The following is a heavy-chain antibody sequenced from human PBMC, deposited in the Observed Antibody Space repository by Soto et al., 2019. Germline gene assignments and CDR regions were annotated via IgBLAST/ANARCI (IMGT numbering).Heavy chain of an antibody. CDR3: ARDGGSGMDV. CDR2: SNAGNGYT. V-gene: IGHV1-3*02. J-gene: IGHJ6*02. D-gene: IGHD3-16*01. CDR1: GYTFTTDS. Sequence: ASVKLSCKASGYTFTTDSMRWLRQAPGHRLEWMGWSNAGNGYTQYSQDFQGRVTITRDTSASTAYMELSSLRSEDMAVYYCARDGGSGMDVWGQGTTVTVSS.